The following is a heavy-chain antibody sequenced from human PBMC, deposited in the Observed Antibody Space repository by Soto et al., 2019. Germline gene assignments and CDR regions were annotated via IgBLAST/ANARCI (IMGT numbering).Heavy chain of an antibody. D-gene: IGHD3-9*01. CDR3: AKVDYDILTGYYNPYYFDN. CDR1: GFSFSTYA. V-gene: IGHV3-23*01. Sequence: VGSLRLSCAASGFSFSTYAMSWVRQAPGKGLQWVSTVTGSGGSTYYADSVKGRFTISRDNSKNTLYLQVNNLRAEDTAVYYCAKVDYDILTGYYNPYYFDNWGRGTLVTVSS. J-gene: IGHJ4*02. CDR2: VTGSGGST.